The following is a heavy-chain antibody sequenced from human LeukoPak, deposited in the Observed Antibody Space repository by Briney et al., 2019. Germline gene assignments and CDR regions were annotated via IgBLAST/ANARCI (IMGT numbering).Heavy chain of an antibody. Sequence: PSETLSLTCTVSGGSVSSASYYWGWIRQPPGKGLEWIGSVHHSGNNHYNPSLKSRVTVSVDTSKNQFSLKVKSVSAADTAIFYCAKSRWIAAGPFDYWGQGSLVTVSS. CDR1: GGSVSSASYY. J-gene: IGHJ4*02. CDR2: VHHSGNN. CDR3: AKSRWIAAGPFDY. D-gene: IGHD6-25*01. V-gene: IGHV4-39*01.